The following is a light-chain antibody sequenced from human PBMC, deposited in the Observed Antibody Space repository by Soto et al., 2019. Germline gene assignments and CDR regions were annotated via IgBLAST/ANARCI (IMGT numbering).Light chain of an antibody. CDR3: QAGDNRGV. J-gene: IGLJ2*01. V-gene: IGLV3-1*01. Sequence: SYELTQPPSVSVSPGQTASITCSGDKLGDRYASWYQQKPGQSPVLVIYQDNKRPSGIPERFSGSSSGNTATLTISGTQPMDEADYYCQAGDNRGVFGGGTKLTVL. CDR2: QDN. CDR1: KLGDRY.